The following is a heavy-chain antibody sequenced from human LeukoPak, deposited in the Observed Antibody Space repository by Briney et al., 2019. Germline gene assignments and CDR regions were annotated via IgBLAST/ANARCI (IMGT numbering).Heavy chain of an antibody. D-gene: IGHD1-7*01. CDR1: GGSISSYY. V-gene: IGHV4-4*09. Sequence: SETLSLTCTVSGGSISSYYWSWIRQPPGKGLEWIGYIYTSGSTNYNPSLKSRVTISVDTSKNQFSLKLSSVTAADTAVYYCARHRYNRNSHFDYWGQRTLVTVSS. CDR2: IYTSGST. CDR3: ARHRYNRNSHFDY. J-gene: IGHJ4*02.